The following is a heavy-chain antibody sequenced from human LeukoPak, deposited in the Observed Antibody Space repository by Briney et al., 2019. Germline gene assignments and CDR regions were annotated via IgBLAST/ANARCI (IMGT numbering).Heavy chain of an antibody. Sequence: ASVKVSCKASGYTFTTYYMHWVRQAPGQGLEWMGIINPSGGSTSYAQNFQGRVTMTRDTSTSTVHMELSSLRSEDTAVYYCARDNVVVPANAMSSNDYWGQGTLVTVSS. D-gene: IGHD2-2*01. J-gene: IGHJ4*02. CDR2: INPSGGST. V-gene: IGHV1-46*01. CDR3: ARDNVVVPANAMSSNDY. CDR1: GYTFTTYY.